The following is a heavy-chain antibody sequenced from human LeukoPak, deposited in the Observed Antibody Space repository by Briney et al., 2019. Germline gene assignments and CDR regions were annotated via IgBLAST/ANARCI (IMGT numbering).Heavy chain of an antibody. CDR2: ISAYNGNT. D-gene: IGHD4-17*01. J-gene: IGHJ4*01. Sequence: AAVKVSCKASGYPFDNFGLTWVRQAPGQGLEWMGWISAYNGNTHYAQKFRGRLTLTTETSTSTAYLELRSLKSDDTAVYYCARDRVGGDLTGVSLYWGQGTLITVSS. CDR1: GYPFDNFG. V-gene: IGHV1-18*01. CDR3: ARDRVGGDLTGVSLY.